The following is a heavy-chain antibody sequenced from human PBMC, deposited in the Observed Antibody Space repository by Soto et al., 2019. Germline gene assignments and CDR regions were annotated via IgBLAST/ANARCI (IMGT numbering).Heavy chain of an antibody. Sequence: QVQLVQSGAEVKKPGSSVKVSCKASGGTFSSYSINWVRQAPGQGLEWMGEIIPIFGTANYAQKFQGRVTISADESTSTAYMELSSLRSEDTAVYYCARDGGRHSGGIDYCGQGTLVTVSS. V-gene: IGHV1-69*01. CDR3: ARDGGRHSGGIDY. J-gene: IGHJ4*02. CDR2: IIPIFGTA. CDR1: GGTFSSYS. D-gene: IGHD1-26*01.